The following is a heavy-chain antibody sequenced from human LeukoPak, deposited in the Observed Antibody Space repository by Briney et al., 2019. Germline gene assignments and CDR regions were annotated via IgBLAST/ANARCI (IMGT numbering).Heavy chain of an antibody. CDR2: ISYAGSNK. Sequence: PGGSLRLSCAASGFTFSSYAMHWVRQAPGKGLEWVAIISYAGSNKYYADSVKGRFIISRDNSKNTLYLQMNSLRAEDTAVYYCAREGIQLWFGGVGDWFDPWGQGTLVTVSS. D-gene: IGHD5-18*01. CDR3: AREGIQLWFGGVGDWFDP. CDR1: GFTFSSYA. J-gene: IGHJ5*02. V-gene: IGHV3-30-3*01.